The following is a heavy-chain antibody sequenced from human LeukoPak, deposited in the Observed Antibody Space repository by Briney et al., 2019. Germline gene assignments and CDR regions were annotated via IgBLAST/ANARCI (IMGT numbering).Heavy chain of an antibody. D-gene: IGHD5-18*01. V-gene: IGHV3-74*01. J-gene: IGHJ4*02. Sequence: GGSLRLSCAASGFPFSNYWMNWVRQAPGKGLVWVSRINSDGSTTSYADSVKGRFTISRDNAKNTLYLQMNSLRAEDTAVYYCAGDRVYSSAPLDYWGQGTLVTVSS. CDR1: GFPFSNYW. CDR2: INSDGSTT. CDR3: AGDRVYSSAPLDY.